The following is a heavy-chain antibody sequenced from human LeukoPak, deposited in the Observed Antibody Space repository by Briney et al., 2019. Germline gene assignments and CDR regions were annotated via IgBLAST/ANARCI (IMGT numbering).Heavy chain of an antibody. CDR3: ARVWYYYDSSANTKGAFDI. CDR1: GDSIRSSSYY. Sequence: SETLSLTCTVSGDSIRSSSYYWGWIRQPPGKGLEWIGSIYYSGSTNYNPSLKSRVTISVDTSKNQFSLKLSSVTAADTAVYYCARVWYYYDSSANTKGAFDIWGQGTMVTVSS. V-gene: IGHV4-39*07. J-gene: IGHJ3*02. D-gene: IGHD3-22*01. CDR2: IYYSGST.